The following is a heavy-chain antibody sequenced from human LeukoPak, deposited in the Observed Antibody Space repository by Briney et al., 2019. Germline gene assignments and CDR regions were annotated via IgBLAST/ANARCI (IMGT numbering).Heavy chain of an antibody. Sequence: ASVKVSCKTSGYTFTDYYIHWMRQAPGQGLEWMGWINSNSGGTSYAQKFQGRVTLTRDTPTRTAFMKLNRLTSDDTAVYYCARTSIAARRADFDYWGQGTVVTVSS. D-gene: IGHD6-6*01. CDR2: INSNSGGT. J-gene: IGHJ4*02. V-gene: IGHV1-2*02. CDR1: GYTFTDYY. CDR3: ARTSIAARRADFDY.